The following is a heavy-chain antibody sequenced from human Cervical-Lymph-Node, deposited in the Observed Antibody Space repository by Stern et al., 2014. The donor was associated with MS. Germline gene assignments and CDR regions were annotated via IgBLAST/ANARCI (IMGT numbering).Heavy chain of an antibody. D-gene: IGHD3-16*01. V-gene: IGHV1-18*01. CDR1: GYTFTNYG. CDR2: ISAYNGDT. CDR3: ARTYVRAFDY. J-gene: IGHJ4*02. Sequence: MQLVESGSEVKKPGASVKVSCKASGYTFTNYGITWVRQAPGRGLEWMGWISAYNGDTNYAQNLQGRVTMTTDTSMTTAYMELRSLRSDDTAVYYCARTYVRAFDYWGQGSLVTVSS.